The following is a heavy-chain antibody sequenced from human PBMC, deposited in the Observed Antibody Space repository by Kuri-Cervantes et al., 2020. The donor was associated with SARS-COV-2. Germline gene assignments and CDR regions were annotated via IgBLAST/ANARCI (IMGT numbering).Heavy chain of an antibody. J-gene: IGHJ4*02. Sequence: GESLKISCAVSGFTFDDYDMSWVRQVPGEGLECVSGINCNGGYTCCADSVWGRLTISRDNAKNSLYLQMNSLRAEDTAVYYCARDPYWGQGTLVTVSS. CDR3: ARDPY. V-gene: IGHV3-20*04. CDR2: INCNGGYT. CDR1: GFTFDDYD.